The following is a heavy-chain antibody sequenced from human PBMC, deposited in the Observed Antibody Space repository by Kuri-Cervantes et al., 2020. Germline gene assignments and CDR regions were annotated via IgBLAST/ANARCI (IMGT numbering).Heavy chain of an antibody. D-gene: IGHD2-15*01. Sequence: SETLSLTCTVSGASVSSGSYYWSWIRQPPGKGLEWIGCIYYSGSTNYNPSLKSRVTISVDTSKNQFSLSLSSVTAADTAVYYCARVDGGTFDIWGQGTLVTVSS. J-gene: IGHJ4*03. CDR3: ARVDGGTFDI. CDR1: GASVSSGSYY. V-gene: IGHV4-61*01. CDR2: IYYSGST.